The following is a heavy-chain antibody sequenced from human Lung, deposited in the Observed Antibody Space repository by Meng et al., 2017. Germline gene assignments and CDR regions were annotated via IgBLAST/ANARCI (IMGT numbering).Heavy chain of an antibody. CDR1: GYTFIRHG. V-gene: IGHV1-18*01. J-gene: IGHJ4*02. Sequence: QGQVVQSGAEVRKPGAAVKVSCKTSGYTFIRHGITWVRQAPGQGLEWMGWISVHNGNTNYAEKFQGRVTMTTDTSTNTAYMELRSLTSDDTAVYYCARDLKPEGIATEYLDYWGQGTLVTVSS. CDR3: ARDLKPEGIATEYLDY. D-gene: IGHD6-13*01. CDR2: ISVHNGNT.